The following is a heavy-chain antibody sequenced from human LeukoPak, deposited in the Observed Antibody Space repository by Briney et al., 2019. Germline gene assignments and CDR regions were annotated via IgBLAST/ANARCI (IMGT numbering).Heavy chain of an antibody. CDR2: IRSKAYGGTT. CDR3: ARDAVTGYSSGWYKPFPFDY. D-gene: IGHD6-19*01. J-gene: IGHJ4*02. V-gene: IGHV3-49*04. Sequence: GGSLRLSCTASGFTFGDYAMSWVRQAPGKGLEWVGFIRSKAYGGTTEYAASVKGRFTISRDNTKNSLYLQMNSLRVDDTAVYYCARDAVTGYSSGWYKPFPFDYWGQGSLVTVSS. CDR1: GFTFGDYA.